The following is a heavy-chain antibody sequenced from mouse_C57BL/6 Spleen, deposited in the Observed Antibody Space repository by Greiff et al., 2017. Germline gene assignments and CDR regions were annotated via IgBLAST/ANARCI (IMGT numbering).Heavy chain of an antibody. CDR1: GFSFNTYA. J-gene: IGHJ3*01. Sequence: DVKLQESGGGLVQPKGSLKLSCAASGFSFNTYAMNWVRQAPGKGLAWVARIRSKSNNYATYYADSVKDRFTISRDDSESMLYLQMNNLKTEDTAMYYCVRQSYYDYDGEAWFAYWGQGTLVTVSA. D-gene: IGHD2-4*01. CDR2: IRSKSNNYAT. V-gene: IGHV10-1*01. CDR3: VRQSYYDYDGEAWFAY.